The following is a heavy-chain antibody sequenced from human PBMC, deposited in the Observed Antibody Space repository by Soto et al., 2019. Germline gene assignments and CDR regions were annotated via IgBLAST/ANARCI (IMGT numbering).Heavy chain of an antibody. J-gene: IGHJ4*02. CDR2: ISSSSSYI. CDR1: GFTFSSYS. V-gene: IGHV3-21*01. Sequence: GGSLRLSXAASGFTFSSYSMNWVRQAPGKGLEWVSSISSSSSYIYYADSVKGRFTISRDNTKNSVSLQMNTLRAEDTAVYYCAREDSIIIPAVSDFWGQGTLVTVSS. CDR3: AREDSIIIPAVSDF. D-gene: IGHD2-2*01.